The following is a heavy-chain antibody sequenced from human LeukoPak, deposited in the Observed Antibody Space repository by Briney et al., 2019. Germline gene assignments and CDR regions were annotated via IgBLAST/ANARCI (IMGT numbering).Heavy chain of an antibody. J-gene: IGHJ4*02. CDR2: ISGGGGTT. V-gene: IGHV3-23*01. D-gene: IGHD2-8*01. CDR3: VKGHTNVNY. Sequence: GGSLRLSCAASGFTFSTYAMSWVHQTPEKGLEWVSSISGGGGTTFYADSVKGRFTITKDSSKNTLYLQMNSLRGDDTALYYCVKGHTNVNYWGQGTLVTVSS. CDR1: GFTFSTYA.